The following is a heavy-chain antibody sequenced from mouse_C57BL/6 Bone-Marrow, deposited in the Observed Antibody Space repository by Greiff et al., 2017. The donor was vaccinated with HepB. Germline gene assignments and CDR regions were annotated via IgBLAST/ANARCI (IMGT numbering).Heavy chain of an antibody. J-gene: IGHJ2*01. D-gene: IGHD4-1*01. Sequence: EVKLVESGGGLVKPGGSLKLSCAASGFTFSSYTMSWVRQTPEKRLEWVATISGGGGNTYYPDSVKGRFTISRDNAKNTLYLQMSSLWSEDTALYYCARQIWVDYWGQGTTLTVSS. V-gene: IGHV5-9*01. CDR1: GFTFSSYT. CDR2: ISGGGGNT. CDR3: ARQIWVDY.